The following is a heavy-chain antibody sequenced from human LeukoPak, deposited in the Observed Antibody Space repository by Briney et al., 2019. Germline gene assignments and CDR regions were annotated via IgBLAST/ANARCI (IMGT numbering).Heavy chain of an antibody. Sequence: SETLSLTCTVSGVSVSDYYWSWIRQPPGKGLDWIGNIYYSGSTNYNPSLKSRVTISVDTSKNQFSLKLASVTAADTAAYYCARSSGSYYNYYFDYWGQGSLVTVSS. V-gene: IGHV4-59*02. J-gene: IGHJ4*02. CDR3: ARSSGSYYNYYFDY. D-gene: IGHD1-26*01. CDR1: GVSVSDYY. CDR2: IYYSGST.